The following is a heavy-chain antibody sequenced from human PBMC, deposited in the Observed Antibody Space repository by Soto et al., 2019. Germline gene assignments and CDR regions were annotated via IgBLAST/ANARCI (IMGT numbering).Heavy chain of an antibody. CDR1: GYTFTSYG. D-gene: IGHD3-16*01. CDR3: ARVRSMISYFDY. CDR2: ISAYNGNT. V-gene: IGHV1-18*01. Sequence: ASVKVSCKASGYTFTSYGISWVRQAPGQGLEWMGWISAYNGNTNYAQKLQGRVTMTTDTSTSTAYMELRSLRSDDTAVYYCARVRSMISYFDYWGQGSLVTVSS. J-gene: IGHJ4*02.